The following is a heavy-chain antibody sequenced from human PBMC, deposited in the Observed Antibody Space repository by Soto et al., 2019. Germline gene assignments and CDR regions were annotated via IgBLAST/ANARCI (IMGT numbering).Heavy chain of an antibody. CDR3: ARTDDYAFDY. Sequence: QVQLVQSGAEVKKPGASVKVSCTASGYIFTGYYLHWVRQAPGQGLEWMGWIHPNSGGTNYAQKFQGRVTMTRDTSISTAYMELSRLRSDDTAIYYCARTDDYAFDYWGQGTLVTVSS. CDR2: IHPNSGGT. D-gene: IGHD4-17*01. CDR1: GYIFTGYY. J-gene: IGHJ4*02. V-gene: IGHV1-2*02.